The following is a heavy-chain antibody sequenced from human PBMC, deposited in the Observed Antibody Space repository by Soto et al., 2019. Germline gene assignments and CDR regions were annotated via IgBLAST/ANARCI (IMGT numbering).Heavy chain of an antibody. CDR3: TTSPHRDSERVFV. V-gene: IGHV3-9*01. CDR1: GFTFDDYA. CDR2: ISWNSGSI. Sequence: GGSLRLSCAASGFTFDDYAMHWVRQAPGKGLEWVSGISWNSGSIGYADSVKGRFTISRGNAKSSLYLQMNSLRVEDTAVYYCTTSPHRDSERVFVWGQGTTVTVYS. D-gene: IGHD1-1*01. J-gene: IGHJ6*02.